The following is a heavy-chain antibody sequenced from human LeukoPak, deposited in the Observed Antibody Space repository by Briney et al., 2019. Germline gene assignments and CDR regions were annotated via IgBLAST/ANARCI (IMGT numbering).Heavy chain of an antibody. CDR1: GYTFTGYY. CDR2: INPNSGGT. D-gene: IGHD6-13*01. Sequence: GASVKVSCKASGYTFTGYYMHWVRQAPGQGLEWMGWINPNSGGTNYAQKFQGRVTMTRDTSISTAYMELSRLRSDDTAVYYCARCYGSSWYLDWYFDLWGRGTLVTVSS. CDR3: ARCYGSSWYLDWYFDL. V-gene: IGHV1-2*02. J-gene: IGHJ2*01.